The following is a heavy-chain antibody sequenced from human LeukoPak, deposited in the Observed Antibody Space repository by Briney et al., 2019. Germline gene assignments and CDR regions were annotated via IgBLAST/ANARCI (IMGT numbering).Heavy chain of an antibody. D-gene: IGHD1-26*01. Sequence: ASVKVSCKASGYTFTSYDFNWVRQATGQGLEWMGWMNPNSGNTGYAQKFQGRVTMTRNTSISTAYMELSSLRSEDTAVYYCARGRTIVGASTYWGQGTLVTVSS. CDR3: ARGRTIVGASTY. J-gene: IGHJ4*02. CDR2: MNPNSGNT. CDR1: GYTFTSYD. V-gene: IGHV1-8*01.